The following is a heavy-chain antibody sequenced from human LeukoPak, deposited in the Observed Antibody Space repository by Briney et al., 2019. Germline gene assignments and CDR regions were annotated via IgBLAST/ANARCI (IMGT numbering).Heavy chain of an antibody. CDR3: ASNFIAAAGTWGLDP. J-gene: IGHJ5*02. V-gene: IGHV1-46*03. Sequence: ASVKVSCKASRYTFTSYYIHWVGQAPGQGRAWVGIINSSGGSTSYAQKFQGRVTMTRDTSTSTVYMELSSLRSEDTAVYYCASNFIAAAGTWGLDPWGQGTLVTVSS. D-gene: IGHD6-13*01. CDR2: INSSGGST. CDR1: RYTFTSYY.